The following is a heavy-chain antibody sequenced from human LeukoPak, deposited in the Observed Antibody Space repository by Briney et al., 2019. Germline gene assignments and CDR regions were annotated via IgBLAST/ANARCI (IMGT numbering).Heavy chain of an antibody. CDR1: GGTFNSYA. J-gene: IGHJ6*02. CDR3: ARGLNYDFWSGYRVGYYYYGMDV. D-gene: IGHD3-3*01. V-gene: IGHV1-69*13. Sequence: SVKVSCTASGGTFNSYAISWVRQAPSQGLEWMGGIIPIFRTANYAQKFQGRVTITADESTSTAYMELSSLRSEDTAVYYCARGLNYDFWSGYRVGYYYYGMDVWGQGTTVTVSS. CDR2: IIPIFRTA.